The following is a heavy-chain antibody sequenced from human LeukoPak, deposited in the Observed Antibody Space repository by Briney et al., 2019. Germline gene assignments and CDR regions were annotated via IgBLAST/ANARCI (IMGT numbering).Heavy chain of an antibody. Sequence: SGGSLRLSCAASGFTISSYAMRWVRQAPGKGLEWVSAISGSGGSTYYADSVKGRFTISRDNSKNTLYLQMNSLRAEDTAVYYCAKVYAVGALGGWGQGTLVTVSS. D-gene: IGHD1-26*01. CDR1: GFTISSYA. CDR2: ISGSGGST. V-gene: IGHV3-23*01. J-gene: IGHJ4*02. CDR3: AKVYAVGALGG.